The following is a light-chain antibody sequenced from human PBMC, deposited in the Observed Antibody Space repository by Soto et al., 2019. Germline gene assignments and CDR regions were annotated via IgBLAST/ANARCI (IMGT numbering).Light chain of an antibody. V-gene: IGLV1-51*01. CDR3: ETWDSRQRAVV. J-gene: IGLJ2*01. CDR2: DDN. CDR1: TSNIGNSY. Sequence: QSVLTQPPSVSAAPGQRVTISCSGTTSNIGNSYVSWYQQVPGTAPKLLIYDDNKRPSGIPDRFSGSKSGTAATLGITGHPTGEAAECNGETWDSRQRAVVFGEGTPHTVL.